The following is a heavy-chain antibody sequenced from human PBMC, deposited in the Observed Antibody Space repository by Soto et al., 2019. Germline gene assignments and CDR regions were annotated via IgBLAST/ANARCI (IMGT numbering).Heavy chain of an antibody. D-gene: IGHD6-13*01. V-gene: IGHV1-69*13. Sequence: SVKVSCKASEGTFNSYAIAWVRQAPGQGLEWMGGIIPYYNTLNYAQKFQDRVTVTADDSTNTVYMELSSLRSDDTAVYFCASGASRWYPYLFDSWAQGTLVTVSS. CDR3: ASGASRWYPYLFDS. J-gene: IGHJ4*02. CDR2: IIPYYNTL. CDR1: EGTFNSYA.